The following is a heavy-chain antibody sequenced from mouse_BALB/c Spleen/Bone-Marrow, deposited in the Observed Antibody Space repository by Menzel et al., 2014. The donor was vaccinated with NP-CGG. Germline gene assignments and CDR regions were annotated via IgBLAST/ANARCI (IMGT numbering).Heavy chain of an antibody. V-gene: IGHV14-3*02. D-gene: IGHD2-3*01. Sequence: EVQLQQSGAELVKPGASVRLSCTASGFNIKDTYMHWVKQRPDQGLEWIGRIDPANGNAKHDPKFQGKAAITADTSSNTTYLQLSSLTSDDPAVYYFAIYFSFDYWGQGTTLTVSS. CDR3: AIYFSFDY. J-gene: IGHJ2*01. CDR2: IDPANGNA. CDR1: GFNIKDTY.